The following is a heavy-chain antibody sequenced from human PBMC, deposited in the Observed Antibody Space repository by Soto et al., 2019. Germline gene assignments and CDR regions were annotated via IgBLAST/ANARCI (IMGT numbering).Heavy chain of an antibody. CDR1: GDTFTSYA. CDR2: ISAGSGNR. D-gene: IGHD3-10*01. Sequence: GASVKVSCKASGDTFTSYAINWVRQAPGQRLEWMGWISAGSGNRKFSQKYQGRVTITKDKPASTDYMELMSLRSEDTAVYYCARGSEGSSSLLASYYYGMDVWGQGTTVTVSS. J-gene: IGHJ6*02. V-gene: IGHV1-3*01. CDR3: ARGSEGSSSLLASYYYGMDV.